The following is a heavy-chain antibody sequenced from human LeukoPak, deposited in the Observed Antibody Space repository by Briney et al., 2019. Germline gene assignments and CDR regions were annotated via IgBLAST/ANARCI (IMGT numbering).Heavy chain of an antibody. V-gene: IGHV3-23*01. CDR1: GFTFSAYA. CDR2: ISGGSTST. J-gene: IGHJ4*02. D-gene: IGHD2/OR15-2a*01. CDR3: AKVVAGNIDYYFDY. Sequence: SGGSLRLSCAATGFTFSAYAMSWVRQAPGKGLEWVSGISGGSTSTYYADSVKGRFTISRDNSKNTVYLQMRNLRVEHTAVYYCAKVVAGNIDYYFDYWGQGILVAVSS.